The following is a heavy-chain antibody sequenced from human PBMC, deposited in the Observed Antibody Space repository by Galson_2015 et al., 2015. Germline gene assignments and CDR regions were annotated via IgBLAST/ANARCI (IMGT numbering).Heavy chain of an antibody. Sequence: SLRLSCAASGFTFSSYAMHWVRQAPGKGLEWVAVISYDGSNKYYAGSVKGRFTISRDNSKNTLYLQMNSLRAEDTAVYYCARDRVPIAAAGSLDYWGQGTLVTVSS. CDR1: GFTFSSYA. V-gene: IGHV3-30-3*01. CDR2: ISYDGSNK. D-gene: IGHD6-13*01. CDR3: ARDRVPIAAAGSLDY. J-gene: IGHJ4*02.